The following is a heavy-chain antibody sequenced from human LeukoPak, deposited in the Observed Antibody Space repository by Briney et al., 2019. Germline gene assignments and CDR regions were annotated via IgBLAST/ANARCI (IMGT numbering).Heavy chain of an antibody. CDR1: GGSFSGYY. J-gene: IGHJ4*02. CDR2: INHSGST. Sequence: PSETLSLTCVVYGGSFSGYYWSWIRQPPGKGLEWMGEINHSGSTNYNPSLKSRVTISVETSKNKVSLKLSSVTAADTAVYYCARGERGYSGNDRDYWGQGTLVIVSS. V-gene: IGHV4-34*01. D-gene: IGHD5-12*01. CDR3: ARGERGYSGNDRDY.